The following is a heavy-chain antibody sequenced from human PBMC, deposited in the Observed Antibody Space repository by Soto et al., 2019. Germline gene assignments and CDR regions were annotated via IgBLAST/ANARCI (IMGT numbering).Heavy chain of an antibody. D-gene: IGHD6-19*01. Sequence: QVQLVQSGAEVKKPGASVKVSCKASGYTFTSYGISWVRQAPGQGLEWMGWISAYNGNTNYAQKLQGRVNMTTDTSTSTAYMELRSLRSDDTAVYYCASVAVAGDRECYFDYWGQGTLVTVSS. CDR3: ASVAVAGDRECYFDY. CDR1: GYTFTSYG. V-gene: IGHV1-18*01. J-gene: IGHJ4*02. CDR2: ISAYNGNT.